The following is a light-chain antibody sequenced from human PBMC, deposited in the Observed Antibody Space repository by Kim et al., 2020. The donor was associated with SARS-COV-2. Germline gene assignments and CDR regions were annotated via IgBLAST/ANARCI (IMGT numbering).Light chain of an antibody. Sequence: QLVLTQPPSASASLGASVKLTCTLSSGHSTSAIAWHQQQPGKGPRYLMKVNSDGSHNKGDGIPDRFSGSSSGAERYLTISSLQSEDEADYYCQTWGTGIRVFGGGTQLTVL. CDR1: SGHSTSA. CDR3: QTWGTGIRV. J-gene: IGLJ3*02. CDR2: VNSDGSH. V-gene: IGLV4-69*01.